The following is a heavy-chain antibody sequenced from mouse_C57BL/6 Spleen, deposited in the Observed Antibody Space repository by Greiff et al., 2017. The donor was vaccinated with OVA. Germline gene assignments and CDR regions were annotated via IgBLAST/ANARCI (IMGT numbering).Heavy chain of an antibody. J-gene: IGHJ2*01. CDR2: IYPRSGNT. CDR1: GYTFTSYG. D-gene: IGHD1-1*01. CDR3: ARKVKSGNSDY. Sequence: VNLVESGAELARPGASVKLSCKASGYTFTSYGISWVKQRTGQGLEWIGEIYPRSGNTYYNEKFKGKATLTADKSSSTAYMELRSLTSEDSAVYFCARKVKSGNSDYWGQGTTLTVSS. V-gene: IGHV1-81*01.